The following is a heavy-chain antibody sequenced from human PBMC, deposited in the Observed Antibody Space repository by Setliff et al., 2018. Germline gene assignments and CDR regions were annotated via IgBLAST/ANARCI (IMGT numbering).Heavy chain of an antibody. Sequence: GESLKISCKGSGYSFSNYWIGWVRQMPGKGLEWMGIVYPGDSDTRYSPSFEGQVTISADKSISTAYLQWSSLKASDSAMYYCARGRRDGYKGGFDPWGQGTLVTVSS. V-gene: IGHV5-51*01. CDR3: ARGRRDGYKGGFDP. J-gene: IGHJ5*02. CDR2: VYPGDSDT. D-gene: IGHD5-12*01. CDR1: GYSFSNYW.